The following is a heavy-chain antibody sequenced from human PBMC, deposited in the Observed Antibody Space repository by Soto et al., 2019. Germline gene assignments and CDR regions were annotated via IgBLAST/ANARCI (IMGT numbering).Heavy chain of an antibody. Sequence: PGGSLRLSCAASGFTCSSYWMHWVRQDPDKGLVWVSHINRDGTSTDYADSVKGRFAISRDNARNTLYLQMNSLRVEDTAIYYCLRDLYGSDDMWGQGTMVIGS. CDR2: INRDGTST. J-gene: IGHJ3*02. CDR1: GFTCSSYW. CDR3: LRDLYGSDDM. D-gene: IGHD4-17*01. V-gene: IGHV3-74*01.